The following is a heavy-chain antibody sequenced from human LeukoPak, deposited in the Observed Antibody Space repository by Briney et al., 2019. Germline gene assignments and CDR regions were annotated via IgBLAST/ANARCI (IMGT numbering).Heavy chain of an antibody. Sequence: PSETLSLTCIVSGDSINTGSHYWGWIRQPPGKGLEWIATFFYSGSTYFNPSLESRVTISADTSKNQFSLKLSSVTAADTAVYYCARGTAPKNWFDPWGQGTLVTVSS. J-gene: IGHJ5*02. CDR3: ARGTAPKNWFDP. CDR2: FFYSGST. CDR1: GDSINTGSHY. V-gene: IGHV4-39*01. D-gene: IGHD5-18*01.